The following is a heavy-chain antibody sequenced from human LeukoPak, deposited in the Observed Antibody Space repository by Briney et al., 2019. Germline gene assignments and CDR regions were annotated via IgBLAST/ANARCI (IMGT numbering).Heavy chain of an antibody. Sequence: GGSLRLSCAASGFTFSSYAMSWVRQAPGKGLEWVSTISGSGGSTYYADSVKGRFTISRDNSKNTLYLQMNSLRAEDTAAYYCAKVSLRYFDLDAFDIWGQGTMVTVSS. CDR1: GFTFSSYA. CDR2: ISGSGGST. V-gene: IGHV3-23*01. CDR3: AKVSLRYFDLDAFDI. D-gene: IGHD3-9*01. J-gene: IGHJ3*02.